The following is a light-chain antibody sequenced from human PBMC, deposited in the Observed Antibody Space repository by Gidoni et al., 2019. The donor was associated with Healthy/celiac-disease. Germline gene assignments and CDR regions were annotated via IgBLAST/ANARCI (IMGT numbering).Light chain of an antibody. Sequence: SYELTQPPSVSVSPGQTASRTCSGDKLGDKYACWYQQKPGQSPVLVIYQDSKRPSGIPERFSGSNSGNTATLTISGTQAMDEADYYCQAWDSSTEVFGGGTKLTVL. CDR3: QAWDSSTEV. CDR1: KLGDKY. V-gene: IGLV3-1*01. J-gene: IGLJ2*01. CDR2: QDS.